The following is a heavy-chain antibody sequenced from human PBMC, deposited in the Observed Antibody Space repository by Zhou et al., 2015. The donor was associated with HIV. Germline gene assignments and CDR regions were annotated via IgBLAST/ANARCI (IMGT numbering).Heavy chain of an antibody. Sequence: EVQLVESGGGLIQPGGSLRLSCAASGFAVSRTYMTWVRQSPGKGLEWVSHIYGDDTTYHTASVKGRFTISRENAENSLYLQMNNVRVGDTAVYYCARELSDSTTRHWYFDLWGLAPWSLSLQ. CDR3: ARELSDSTTRHWYFDL. CDR1: GFAVSRTY. D-gene: IGHD1-14*01. J-gene: IGHJ2*01. CDR2: IYGDDTT. V-gene: IGHV3-53*01.